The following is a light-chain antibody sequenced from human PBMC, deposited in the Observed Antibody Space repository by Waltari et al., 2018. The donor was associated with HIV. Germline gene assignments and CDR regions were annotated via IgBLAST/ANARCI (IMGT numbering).Light chain of an antibody. Sequence: ENVLTQSPGTLSLSPGERVTLPCRASQSVSRSYLGWYQQKPCQSPRLLIFGASSRATGGPDRFSGSGSVTDFTLTISRLEPEDFAVYYCQLYGSSPPITFGQGTRLEIK. V-gene: IGKV3-20*01. CDR3: QLYGSSPPIT. CDR2: GAS. J-gene: IGKJ5*01. CDR1: QSVSRSY.